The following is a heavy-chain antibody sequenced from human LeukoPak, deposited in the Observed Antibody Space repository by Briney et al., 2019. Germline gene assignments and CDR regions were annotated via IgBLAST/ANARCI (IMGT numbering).Heavy chain of an antibody. Sequence: GGSLRLSCAVSGFTFSYYSMNWVRQAPGKGLAWVALISYDGTNEYYADSVKGRFTISRDNSKSTLYLQMNSLRAEDTSVYYCAKDRGDISSPFDSWGQGTLVTVSS. CDR2: ISYDGTNE. CDR1: GFTFSYYS. V-gene: IGHV3-30*18. D-gene: IGHD2-21*02. J-gene: IGHJ4*02. CDR3: AKDRGDISSPFDS.